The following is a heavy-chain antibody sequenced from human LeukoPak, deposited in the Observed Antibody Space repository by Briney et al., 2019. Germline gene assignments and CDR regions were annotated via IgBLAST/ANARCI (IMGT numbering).Heavy chain of an antibody. CDR3: ARDSCSNHSRLRGGYYYYYYGMDV. CDR2: ISYDGSNK. D-gene: IGHD4-11*01. V-gene: IGHV3-30-3*01. CDR1: GFTFSSYA. J-gene: IGHJ6*02. Sequence: PGRSLRLSCAASGFTFSSYAMHWVRQAPGKGLEWVAVISYDGSNKYYADSVKGRFTISRDNSKNTLYLQMNSLRAEDTAVYYCARDSCSNHSRLRGGYYYYYYGMDVWGQGTTVTVSS.